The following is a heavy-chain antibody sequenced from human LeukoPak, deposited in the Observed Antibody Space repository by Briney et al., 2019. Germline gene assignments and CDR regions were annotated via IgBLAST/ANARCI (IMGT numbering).Heavy chain of an antibody. V-gene: IGHV4-30-4*01. J-gene: IGHJ5*02. D-gene: IGHD3-10*01. Sequence: PSQTLSLTCTVSGASISSGDYHWNWIRQPPGKGLEWIGFIHDSGSTYYNPSLKSRVSISRDMSKNQLSLMLSSVTAAGTAVYYCARGFGAGNYYHGWFDPWGQGTLVSVSS. CDR3: ARGFGAGNYYHGWFDP. CDR2: IHDSGST. CDR1: GASISSGDYH.